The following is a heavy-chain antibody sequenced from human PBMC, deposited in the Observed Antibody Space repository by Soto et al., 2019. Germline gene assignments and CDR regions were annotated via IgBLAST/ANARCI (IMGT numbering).Heavy chain of an antibody. CDR2: ISWNSGSI. CDR3: AKDGGSYYSDYYGMDV. CDR1: GFTFDDYA. V-gene: IGHV3-9*01. Sequence: QPGGSLRLSCAASGFTFDDYAMHWVRQAPGKGLEWVSGISWNSGSIGYADSVKGRFTISRDNAKNSLYLQMNSLRAEDTALYYCAKDGGSYYSDYYGMDVWGQGTTVTVSS. D-gene: IGHD1-26*01. J-gene: IGHJ6*02.